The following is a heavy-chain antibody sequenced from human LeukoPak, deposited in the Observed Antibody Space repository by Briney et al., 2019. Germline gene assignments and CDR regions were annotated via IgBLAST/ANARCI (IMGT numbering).Heavy chain of an antibody. Sequence: GGSLRLSCAASGFTFSDYWMHWVRQAPGKGLVWLSRINSDGSSTNYADSVKGRFTISRDNAKNTLYLQMNSLRAEDTAVYYCARGYRPNWGSTVGDYWGQGTLVTVSS. CDR1: GFTFSDYW. CDR2: INSDGSST. V-gene: IGHV3-74*01. D-gene: IGHD7-27*01. CDR3: ARGYRPNWGSTVGDY. J-gene: IGHJ4*02.